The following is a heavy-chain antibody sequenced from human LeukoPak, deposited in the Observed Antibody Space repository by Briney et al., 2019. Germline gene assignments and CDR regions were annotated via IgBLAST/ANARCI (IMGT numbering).Heavy chain of an antibody. J-gene: IGHJ6*02. D-gene: IGHD3-10*01. V-gene: IGHV4-59*01. CDR1: GGSISSYS. Sequence: SETLSLTCTVSGGSISSYSWSWIRQPPGKGLEWIGYIYYSGSTNYNPSLKSRVTISVDTSKNQFSLKLSSVTAADTAVYYCARDLWYYYGSGSYYYYYGMDVWGQGTTVTVSS. CDR2: IYYSGST. CDR3: ARDLWYYYGSGSYYYYYGMDV.